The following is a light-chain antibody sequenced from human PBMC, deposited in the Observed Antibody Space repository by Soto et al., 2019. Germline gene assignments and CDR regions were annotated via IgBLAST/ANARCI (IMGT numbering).Light chain of an antibody. V-gene: IGKV3-15*01. CDR2: GAS. CDR3: QQYNNWWT. CDR1: QSVNNN. J-gene: IGKJ1*01. Sequence: EIVMTQSPATLSVSPGERATLSCRASQSVNNNLAWYQQKPGQVPRLLIYGASTRATGIPARFSGSVSGSDFTLTISSLQSEDFAIYYCQQYNNWWTFGQGTKVEIK.